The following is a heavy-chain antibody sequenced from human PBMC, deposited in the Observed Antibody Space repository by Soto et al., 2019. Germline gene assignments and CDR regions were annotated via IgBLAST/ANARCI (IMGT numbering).Heavy chain of an antibody. D-gene: IGHD1-7*01. V-gene: IGHV1-46*01. J-gene: IGHJ3*02. CDR1: GYTFTSYY. CDR3: AKPFGNYDHAFDI. Sequence: GASVKVSCKASGYTFTSYYMHWVRQVPGQGLEWMGIINPSGGSTSYAQKFQGRVTMTRDTSTSTVYMELSSLRSEDTAVYYCAKPFGNYDHAFDIWGQGTMVTVSS. CDR2: INPSGGST.